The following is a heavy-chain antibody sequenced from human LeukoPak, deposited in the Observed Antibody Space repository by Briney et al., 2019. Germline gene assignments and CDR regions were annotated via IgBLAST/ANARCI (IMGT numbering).Heavy chain of an antibody. J-gene: IGHJ6*02. CDR2: INSDGSSI. D-gene: IGHD5-18*01. Sequence: GGSLRLSCAASGFTFSSYWMHWVRQAPGKGLVWVSRINSDGSSISYADSVKGRFTISRDNAKNTLYLQMNSLRAEDTAVYYCARVGYSYGPPGYYGMDVWGQGTTVTVSS. CDR3: ARVGYSYGPPGYYGMDV. CDR1: GFTFSSYW. V-gene: IGHV3-74*01.